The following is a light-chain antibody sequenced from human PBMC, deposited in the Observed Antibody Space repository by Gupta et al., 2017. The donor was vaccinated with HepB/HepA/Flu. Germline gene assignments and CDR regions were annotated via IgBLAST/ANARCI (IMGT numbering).Light chain of an antibody. CDR3: MQGLHPPRT. Sequence: DIVMTQFPLSLPVTPGEPASISCRSSQSLLNSNGYHYLDWYVQKPGQSPQLLISVVSLRASGVPDRFSGSGSGTDLTLTISRVEAEDVGVYYCMQGLHPPRTLGGGTKVEI. J-gene: IGKJ4*01. V-gene: IGKV2-28*01. CDR1: QSLLNSNGYHY. CDR2: VVS.